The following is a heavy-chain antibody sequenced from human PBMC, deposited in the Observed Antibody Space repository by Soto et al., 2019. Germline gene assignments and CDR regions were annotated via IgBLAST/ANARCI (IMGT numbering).Heavy chain of an antibody. V-gene: IGHV1-2*04. J-gene: IGHJ4*02. Sequence: QVQLVQSGAEVKKPGASVKVSCKASGYTFTGYYMHWVRQAPGQGLEWMGWINPNSGGTNYAQKFQGWVTMTRDTSISTAYMELSRLRFDDTAVYYCARAGSSWYPGAAGSFDYWGQGTLVTVSS. D-gene: IGHD6-13*01. CDR3: ARAGSSWYPGAAGSFDY. CDR1: GYTFTGYY. CDR2: INPNSGGT.